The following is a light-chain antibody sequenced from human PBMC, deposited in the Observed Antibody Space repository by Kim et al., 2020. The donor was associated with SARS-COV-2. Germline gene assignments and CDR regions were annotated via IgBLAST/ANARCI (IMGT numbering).Light chain of an antibody. Sequence: EIMLTQSPGTLSLSPGERATLSCRASETLKGTYLVWYQQRPGQAPRRLIYGASNRATGIPDRFSGSESGTDFTLTITRLEPEDFAVYYCQQYARSPRTFGQWTKVDIK. J-gene: IGKJ1*01. CDR1: ETLKGTY. CDR3: QQYARSPRT. CDR2: GAS. V-gene: IGKV3-20*01.